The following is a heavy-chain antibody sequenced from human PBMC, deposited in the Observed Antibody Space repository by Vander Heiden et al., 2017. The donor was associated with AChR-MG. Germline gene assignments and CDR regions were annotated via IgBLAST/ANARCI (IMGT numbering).Heavy chain of an antibody. V-gene: IGHV3-73*02. CDR1: GFTFSGSA. D-gene: IGHD3-10*02. CDR3: TRLACSGRGGMDV. Sequence: EVQLVVSGGGLVQPGGSLTLSCAASGFTFSGSAMPWVRQASGNGLGWVGRSRSKANAYATAYAAAVKGRFTISRDDSKNTAYLQMNSVKTEDTAVYYCTRLACSGRGGMDVWGQGTTVTLSS. CDR2: SRSKANAYAT. J-gene: IGHJ6*02.